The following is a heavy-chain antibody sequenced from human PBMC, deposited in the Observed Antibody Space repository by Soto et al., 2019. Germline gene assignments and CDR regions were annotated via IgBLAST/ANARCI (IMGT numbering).Heavy chain of an antibody. CDR1: GFTFSSYG. CDR3: ARDPGDDSGKSYYYYYYMDV. CDR2: IWYDGSNK. D-gene: IGHD4-17*01. Sequence: QVQLVESGGGVVQPGRSLRLSCAASGFTFSSYGMHWVRQAPGKGLEWVAVIWYDGSNKYYADSVKGRFTISRDNSKNPLYLQMNSLRAEDTAVYYCARDPGDDSGKSYYYYYYMDVWGKGTTVTVSS. J-gene: IGHJ6*03. V-gene: IGHV3-33*01.